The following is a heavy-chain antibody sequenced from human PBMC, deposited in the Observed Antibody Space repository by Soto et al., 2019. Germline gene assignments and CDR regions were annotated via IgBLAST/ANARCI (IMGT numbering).Heavy chain of an antibody. J-gene: IGHJ3*02. V-gene: IGHV4-30-4*01. Sequence: QVQLLESGPGLVKPSQILSLTCTVSGGSISSGNYYWSWIRQPPGKGLEWIGYIYYNGNTYYNPSLKSRLTISVDTSKNQFSLRLSSVTAADTAVYYCARDPYGSGTSYNTAFDIWGQGTMVTVSS. CDR3: ARDPYGSGTSYNTAFDI. D-gene: IGHD3-10*01. CDR1: GGSISSGNYY. CDR2: IYYNGNT.